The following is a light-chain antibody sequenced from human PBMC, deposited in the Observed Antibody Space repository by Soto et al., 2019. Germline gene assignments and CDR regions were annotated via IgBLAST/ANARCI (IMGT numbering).Light chain of an antibody. Sequence: DIQMTQSPSSLSASVEDRVSITCLASQSISNHLNWYQQKPGKAPKLLIFAASSLQSGVPSRFSGSRSGPDFTLTISSLQPADFATYYCQQSYSSPPTFGQGTKV. CDR2: AAS. V-gene: IGKV1-39*01. CDR3: QQSYSSPPT. CDR1: QSISNH. J-gene: IGKJ1*01.